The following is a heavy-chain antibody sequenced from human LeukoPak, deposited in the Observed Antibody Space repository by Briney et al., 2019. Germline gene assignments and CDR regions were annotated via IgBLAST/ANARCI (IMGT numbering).Heavy chain of an antibody. Sequence: SATLSLSCAVYGGSFSGYYWSWIRPPPGKGLEWIGEINHSGSTNYNPSLKSRVTISVDTSKNQFSLKLSSVTAADTAVYYCARAYFVDRRWFDPWGQGTLVTVSS. D-gene: IGHD3-10*01. CDR2: INHSGST. V-gene: IGHV4-34*01. J-gene: IGHJ5*02. CDR3: ARAYFVDRRWFDP. CDR1: GGSFSGYY.